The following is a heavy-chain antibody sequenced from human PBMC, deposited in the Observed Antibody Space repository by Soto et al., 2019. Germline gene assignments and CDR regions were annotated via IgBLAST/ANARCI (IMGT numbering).Heavy chain of an antibody. CDR2: TYSGGNT. Sequence: EVQLVESGGGLVQTGGSLRLSCAASGISVSSNYMSWVRQAPGKGLQWVSLTYSGGNTYYADSVKGRFTISRDNSKNTLYLQMNSLRAEDTAVYYCARDGRWGGDTVWGQGTLVTVSS. V-gene: IGHV3-66*01. CDR1: GISVSSNY. J-gene: IGHJ4*02. D-gene: IGHD1-26*01. CDR3: ARDGRWGGDTV.